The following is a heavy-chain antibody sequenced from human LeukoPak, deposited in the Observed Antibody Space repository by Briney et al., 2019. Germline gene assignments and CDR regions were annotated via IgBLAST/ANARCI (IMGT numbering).Heavy chain of an antibody. CDR3: ARGGIAAAGIPLRI. CDR2: IYYSGST. Sequence: SETLSLTCTVSGGSVISYYWSWIRQPPGKGLEGIGYIYYSGSTSYNPSLKSRVTMSVDTSKNQFSLKLSSVTTADTAVYYCARGGIAAAGIPLRIWGQGTMVTVSS. V-gene: IGHV4-59*02. J-gene: IGHJ3*02. D-gene: IGHD6-13*01. CDR1: GGSVISYY.